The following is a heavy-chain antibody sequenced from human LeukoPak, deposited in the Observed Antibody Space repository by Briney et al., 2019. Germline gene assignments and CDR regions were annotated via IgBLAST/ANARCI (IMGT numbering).Heavy chain of an antibody. D-gene: IGHD3-3*01. J-gene: IGHJ4*02. V-gene: IGHV4-34*01. CDR2: INHSGST. Sequence: SETLSLTCAVYGGSFSGYYWSWIRQPPGKGLEWIGEINHSGSTNYNPSLKSRVTISVDTSKNQFSLKLSSVTAADTAVYYCARVVYGRNYDFWSGYFYYFDYWGQGTLVTVSS. CDR3: ARVVYGRNYDFWSGYFYYFDY. CDR1: GGSFSGYY.